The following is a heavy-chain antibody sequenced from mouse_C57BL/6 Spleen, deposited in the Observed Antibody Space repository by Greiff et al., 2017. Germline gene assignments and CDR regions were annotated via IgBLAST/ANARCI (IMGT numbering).Heavy chain of an antibody. V-gene: IGHV5-17*01. Sequence: DVQLVESGGGLVKPGGSLKLSCAASGFTFSAYGMHWVRQAPEKGLEWVAYISSGSSTIYSADTVKGRFTISRDNAKNTLFLQMTSLRSEATAMYYFARGWFAYWGQGTLVTVSA. CDR1: GFTFSAYG. J-gene: IGHJ3*01. CDR3: ARGWFAY. CDR2: ISSGSSTI.